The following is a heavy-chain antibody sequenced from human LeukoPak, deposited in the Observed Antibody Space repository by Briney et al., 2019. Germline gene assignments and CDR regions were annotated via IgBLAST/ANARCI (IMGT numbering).Heavy chain of an antibody. CDR1: GYTFTGYY. J-gene: IGHJ4*02. CDR2: INPNSGGT. V-gene: IGHV1-2*02. D-gene: IGHD5-18*01. Sequence: ASVKISCKASGYTFTGYYMHWVRQAPGQGLEWMGWINPNSGGTNYAQKFQGRVTMTRDTSISTAYMGLSRLKSDDTAVYYCARGLRGYSYVTEVYYFDYWGQGTLVTVSS. CDR3: ARGLRGYSYVTEVYYFDY.